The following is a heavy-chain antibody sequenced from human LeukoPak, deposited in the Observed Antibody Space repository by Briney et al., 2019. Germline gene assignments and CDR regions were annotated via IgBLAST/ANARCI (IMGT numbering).Heavy chain of an antibody. CDR2: INPNSGDT. D-gene: IGHD3-10*01. CDR1: GYTFTGYH. J-gene: IGHJ4*02. V-gene: IGHV1-2*06. Sequence: GASVKVSCKASGYTFTGYHMHWVRQAPGQGLEWMGRINPNSGDTNYAQKFQGRVTMTRDTSISTAYMELSRLRSDDTAVYYCARGGITMVREDFDYWGQGTLVTVSS. CDR3: ARGGITMVREDFDY.